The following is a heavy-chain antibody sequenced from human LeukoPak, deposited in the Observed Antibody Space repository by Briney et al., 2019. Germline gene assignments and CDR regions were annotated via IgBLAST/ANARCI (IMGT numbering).Heavy chain of an antibody. D-gene: IGHD3-10*01. V-gene: IGHV3-64D*06. Sequence: GGSLRLSCSASGFTFSSYAMHWVRQAPGKGLEYVSAISSNGGSAYYADSVKGRFTISRDNSKNTLYLQMSSLRAEDTAVYYCVKGSGKVGYYGSGRWYFDYWGQGTLVTVSS. CDR2: ISSNGGSA. CDR1: GFTFSSYA. CDR3: VKGSGKVGYYGSGRWYFDY. J-gene: IGHJ4*02.